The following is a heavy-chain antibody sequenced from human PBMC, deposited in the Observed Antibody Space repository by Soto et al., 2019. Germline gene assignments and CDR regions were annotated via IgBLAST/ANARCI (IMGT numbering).Heavy chain of an antibody. CDR2: INHSGGT. Sequence: QVQLQQWGAGLLKTSETLSLTCAVYGGSFSGYYWSWIRQPPVKGPEWMEEINHSGGTNYKPYLKSRVTISVDTSKNQFSLKLSSVTAADTAVYYCASKSATDTNNWFDPWGQGTLVTVSS. CDR1: GGSFSGYY. CDR3: ASKSATDTNNWFDP. V-gene: IGHV4-34*01. J-gene: IGHJ5*02. D-gene: IGHD3-3*01.